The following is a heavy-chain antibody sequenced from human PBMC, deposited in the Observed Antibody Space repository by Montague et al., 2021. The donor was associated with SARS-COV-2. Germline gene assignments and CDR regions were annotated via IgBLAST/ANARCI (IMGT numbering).Heavy chain of an antibody. CDR3: ARVRGRRHIVVVTAIEFDY. Sequence: TLSLTCTVSGGSISSGDYFWCWIRQPPGKGLEWIGYIYYSGSTYYNPSLKSRVTISVDTSKNQFSLKLSSVTAADTAVYYCARVRGRRHIVVVTAIEFDYWGQGTLVTGSS. V-gene: IGHV4-30-4*08. CDR1: GGSISSGDYF. D-gene: IGHD2-21*02. CDR2: IYYSGST. J-gene: IGHJ4*02.